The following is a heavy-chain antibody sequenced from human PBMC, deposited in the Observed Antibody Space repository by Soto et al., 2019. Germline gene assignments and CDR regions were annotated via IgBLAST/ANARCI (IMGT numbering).Heavy chain of an antibody. D-gene: IGHD6-13*01. J-gene: IGHJ4*02. Sequence: EVQLVESGGGLVQPGGSLRLSCAASGFTFSSYWMSWVRQAPGKGLEWVANIKQDGSEKYYVDSVKGRFTISRDNAKNSLELQLNSLRAEDTAVYYSARVGSSWSCDYWGQGTLVTVSS. V-gene: IGHV3-7*01. CDR1: GFTFSSYW. CDR2: IKQDGSEK. CDR3: ARVGSSWSCDY.